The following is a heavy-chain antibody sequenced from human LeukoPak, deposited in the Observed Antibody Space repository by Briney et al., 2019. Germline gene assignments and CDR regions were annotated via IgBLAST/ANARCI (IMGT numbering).Heavy chain of an antibody. J-gene: IGHJ4*02. CDR1: GGSISSYY. Sequence: SETLSLTCTVSGGSISSYYWSWIRQPPGKGLEWIGYIYYSGSTNYNPSLKSRVTISVDTSKNQFSLKLSSVTAADTAVYYCARGLKYYYDSSGYYYDGDSFDYWGQGTLVTVSS. D-gene: IGHD3-22*01. V-gene: IGHV4-59*08. CDR2: IYYSGST. CDR3: ARGLKYYYDSSGYYYDGDSFDY.